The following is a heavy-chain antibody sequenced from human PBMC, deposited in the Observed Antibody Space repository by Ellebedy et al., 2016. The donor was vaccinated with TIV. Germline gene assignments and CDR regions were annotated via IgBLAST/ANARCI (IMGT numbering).Heavy chain of an antibody. D-gene: IGHD1-1*01. CDR2: IDPTSDRA. Sequence: ASVKVSCKASGFSFSTHYMHWVRQAPGQGLEWMGMIDPTSDRANYAQTLQGRVTMTADTSARTVYMELNSLRSQDTAVYYCARVGYKFGSPIWDYWGQGTLVTVSS. V-gene: IGHV1-46*04. J-gene: IGHJ4*02. CDR3: ARVGYKFGSPIWDY. CDR1: GFSFSTHY.